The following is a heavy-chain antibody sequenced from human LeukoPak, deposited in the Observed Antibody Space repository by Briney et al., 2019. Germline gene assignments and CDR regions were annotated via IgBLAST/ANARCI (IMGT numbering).Heavy chain of an antibody. J-gene: IGHJ3*02. Sequence: PGKSLRLSCAASGFTFSSYSMNWVRQAPRKGLERGSYISSSSSTIYYADSVKGRFTISRDNAKNSLYLQMNSLRAEDTAVYYCARDKSGGSGYYAFDIWGQGTMVTVSS. CDR3: ARDKSGGSGYYAFDI. CDR1: GFTFSSYS. D-gene: IGHD3-22*01. V-gene: IGHV3-48*04. CDR2: ISSSSSTI.